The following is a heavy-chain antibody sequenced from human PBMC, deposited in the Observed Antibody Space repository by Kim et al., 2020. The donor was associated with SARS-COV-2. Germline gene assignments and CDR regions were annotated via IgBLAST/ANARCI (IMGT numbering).Heavy chain of an antibody. V-gene: IGHV4-59*01. J-gene: IGHJ5*02. Sequence: SETLSLTCTVSGGSISSYYWSWIRQPPGKGLEWIGYIYYSGSTNYNPSLKSLVTISVDTSKNQFSLKLSSVTAADTAVYYCARLVDYYYDSSGYYYRVNWFDPWGQGTLVTVSS. CDR3: ARLVDYYYDSSGYYYRVNWFDP. CDR1: GGSISSYY. D-gene: IGHD3-22*01. CDR2: IYYSGST.